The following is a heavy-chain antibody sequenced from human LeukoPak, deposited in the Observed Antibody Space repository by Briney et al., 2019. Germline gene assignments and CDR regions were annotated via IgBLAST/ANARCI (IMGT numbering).Heavy chain of an antibody. CDR2: IYHSGST. CDR3: ARGTVVVVITSIDP. J-gene: IGHJ5*02. Sequence: PSETLSLTCTVSGGSISSYYWSWIRQSPGKGLEWIGYIYHSGSTYYNPSLKSRVTMSVDTSKNQFSLKLSSVTAADTAVYYCARGTVVVVITSIDPWGQGTLVTVSS. D-gene: IGHD3-22*01. CDR1: GGSISSYY. V-gene: IGHV4-30-4*08.